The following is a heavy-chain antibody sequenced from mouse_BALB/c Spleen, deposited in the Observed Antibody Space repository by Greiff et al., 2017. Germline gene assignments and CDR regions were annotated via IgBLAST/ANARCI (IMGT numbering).Heavy chain of an antibody. CDR1: GFTFSDYG. D-gene: IGHD2-1*01. J-gene: IGHJ2*01. V-gene: IGHV5-15*02. Sequence: EVMLVESGGGLVQPGGSRTLSCAASGFTFSDYGMAWVRQAPGKGPEWVAFISNLAYSIYYADTVTGRFTISRENAKNTLYLEMSSLRSEDTAMYYCARSYGNYEDYFDYWGQGTTLTVSS. CDR3: ARSYGNYEDYFDY. CDR2: ISNLAYSI.